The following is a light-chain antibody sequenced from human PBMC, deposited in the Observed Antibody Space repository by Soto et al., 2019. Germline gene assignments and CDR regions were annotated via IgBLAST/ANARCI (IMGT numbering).Light chain of an antibody. CDR1: QSISSW. CDR3: QQYNSYSPT. J-gene: IGKJ1*01. Sequence: DIQMTQSPSTLSASVGDRVTITCRASQSISSWLAWYQQKPGKAPKLLIYKAFSLESGVPSRFSGSGSGTEFTLTISSLQPDDFATYYCQQYNSYSPTFSQGTKVESK. CDR2: KAF. V-gene: IGKV1-5*03.